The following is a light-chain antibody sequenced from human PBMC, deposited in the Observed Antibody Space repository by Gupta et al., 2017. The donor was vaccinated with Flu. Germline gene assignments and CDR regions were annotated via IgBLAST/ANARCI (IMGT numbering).Light chain of an antibody. Sequence: PASLVLSAGDRATLSCRASQSIRNQLAWYQQKPGQAPRLLICDASNTAAGIPARFSGSGSGTDFTLTISSLEPEDSAVYYCQQRCNWPLTFGRGTKVEIK. V-gene: IGKV3-11*01. J-gene: IGKJ4*01. CDR2: DAS. CDR1: QSIRNQ. CDR3: QQRCNWPLT.